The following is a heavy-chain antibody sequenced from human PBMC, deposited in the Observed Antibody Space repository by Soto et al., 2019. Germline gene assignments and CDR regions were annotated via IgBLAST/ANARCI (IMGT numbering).Heavy chain of an antibody. CDR2: INPATGAA. CDR3: ASGGGVGVAGAAAFDM. V-gene: IGHV1-2*02. CDR1: GYPVTAYY. J-gene: IGHJ3*02. D-gene: IGHD3-3*01. Sequence: QLHLVQSGAVVKKPGASVTVSCSASGYPVTAYYMHWVRQAPGRGLEWMGGINPATGAAKYTQTLQGRDTLTRDTSTSTVFTELSGLTVEDTADFYCASGGGVGVAGAAAFDMWGQGTLVTVSS.